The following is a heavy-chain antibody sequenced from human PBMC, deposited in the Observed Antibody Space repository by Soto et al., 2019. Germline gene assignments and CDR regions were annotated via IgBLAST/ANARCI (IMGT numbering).Heavy chain of an antibody. D-gene: IGHD6-19*01. CDR1: GFTFSDCY. V-gene: IGHV3-11*01. CDR2: ISSSGSTI. Sequence: PGGSLRLSCAASGFTFSDCYMSWIRQAPGKGLEWVSYISSSGSTIYYADSVKGRFTISRDNAKNSLYLQMNSLRAEDTAVYYCAREGSSGWNHRGWFDPWGQGTLVTVSS. J-gene: IGHJ5*02. CDR3: AREGSSGWNHRGWFDP.